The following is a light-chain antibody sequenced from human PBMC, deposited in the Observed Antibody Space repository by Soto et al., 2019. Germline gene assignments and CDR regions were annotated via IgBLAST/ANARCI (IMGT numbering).Light chain of an antibody. CDR2: DAS. V-gene: IGKV1-5*01. Sequence: IQMTNSASTLSASVGDRVTITCRASQSISSWLAWYQQKPGKAPKLLIYDASSLESGVPSRFSGSGSGTEFTLTISSLQPDDFATYYCQQYNIYSTFGQVAKV. CDR1: QSISSW. J-gene: IGKJ1*01. CDR3: QQYNIYST.